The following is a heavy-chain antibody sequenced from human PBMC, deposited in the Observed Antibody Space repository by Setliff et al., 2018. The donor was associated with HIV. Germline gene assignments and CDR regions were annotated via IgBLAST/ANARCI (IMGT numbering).Heavy chain of an antibody. D-gene: IGHD6-6*01. CDR3: ARVSRGGSSPGWFDP. V-gene: IGHV4-34*01. Sequence: SETLSLTCAVYGGSFSGYYWSWMRQPPGKGLEWIGEINHSGSTTYNPSLKSGVTISVDTSKNQFSLKLSSVTAADTAVYYCARVSRGGSSPGWFDPWGQGTLVTVSS. CDR2: INHSGST. J-gene: IGHJ5*02. CDR1: GGSFSGYY.